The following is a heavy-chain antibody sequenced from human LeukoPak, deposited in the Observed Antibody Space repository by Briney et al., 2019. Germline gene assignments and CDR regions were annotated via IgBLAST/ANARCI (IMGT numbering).Heavy chain of an antibody. V-gene: IGHV4-31*03. CDR2: IYYSGST. CDR1: GGSISSGGYY. J-gene: IGHJ4*02. D-gene: IGHD3-16*02. CDR3: ARGSPYDYIWGSYRPHFFDY. Sequence: PSETLSLTCTVSGGSISSGGYYWSWLRQHPGTGLEWIGYIYYSGSTYYNPSLKSRVTISVDTSKNQFSLKLSSATAADTAVYYCARGSPYDYIWGSYRPHFFDYWGQGTLVTVSS.